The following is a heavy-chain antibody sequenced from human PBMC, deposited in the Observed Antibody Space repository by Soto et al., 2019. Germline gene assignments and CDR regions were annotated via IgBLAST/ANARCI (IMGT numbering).Heavy chain of an antibody. V-gene: IGHV4-4*02. CDR1: GASIITDNW. CDR3: ARASASSKPRGVVIN. J-gene: IGHJ4*02. D-gene: IGHD3-10*01. CDR2: IYHSGNT. Sequence: KASETLSLTCALSGASIITDNWCSWVRQPPGKEMEWIGEIYHSGNTNFNPSVKSRVTISVDTSKNQFSLTVSSVTAADTAIYYCARASASSKPRGVVINWGQGTLVTVSS.